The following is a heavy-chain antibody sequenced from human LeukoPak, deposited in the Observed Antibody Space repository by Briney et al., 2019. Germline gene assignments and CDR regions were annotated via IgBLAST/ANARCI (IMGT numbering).Heavy chain of an antibody. CDR1: GASVSGSAYY. V-gene: IGHV4-39*01. CDR3: AKSGGYGLIDY. Sequence: SETLSLTCTVSGASVSGSAYYWGWIRQPPGKGLGWIGNIYYSGSTYYNESLESRVTISIDTSKNQFSLKLNSVTAADTAMYYCAKSGGYGLIDYWGQGTLVTVSS. D-gene: IGHD1-26*01. CDR2: IYYSGST. J-gene: IGHJ4*02.